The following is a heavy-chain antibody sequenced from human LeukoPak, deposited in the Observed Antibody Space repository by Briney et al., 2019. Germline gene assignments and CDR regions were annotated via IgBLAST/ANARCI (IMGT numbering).Heavy chain of an antibody. D-gene: IGHD3-16*02. Sequence: SQTLSLTCAISGDSVSSNSAAWNWIRQSPSRGLEWLGRTYYRSKWYNDYAVSVKSRITINSDTSKDQFSLQLNSVTPEDTAVYYCARDRPYYDYVWGSYHFDYWGQGTLVTVSS. V-gene: IGHV6-1*01. J-gene: IGHJ4*02. CDR2: TYYRSKWYN. CDR3: ARDRPYYDYVWGSYHFDY. CDR1: GDSVSSNSAA.